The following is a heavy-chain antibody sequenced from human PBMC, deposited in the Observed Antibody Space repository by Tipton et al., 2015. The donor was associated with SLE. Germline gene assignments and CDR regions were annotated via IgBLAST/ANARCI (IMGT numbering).Heavy chain of an antibody. Sequence: TLSLTCAVYGGSFSGYYWSWIRQPPGKGLEWIGEINHSGSTNYNPSLRSRVTISVDTSKKHFSLKLISVTAVDTALYYCARGQDYVDYWGQGTLVTVSS. D-gene: IGHD3-16*01. J-gene: IGHJ4*02. CDR3: ARGQDYVDY. CDR2: INHSGST. CDR1: GGSFSGYY. V-gene: IGHV4-34*01.